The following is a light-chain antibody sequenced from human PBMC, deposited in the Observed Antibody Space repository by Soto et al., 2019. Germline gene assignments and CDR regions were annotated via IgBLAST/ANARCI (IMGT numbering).Light chain of an antibody. CDR2: DVS. J-gene: IGLJ1*01. Sequence: QSPLAQPGPASGSHGHSITISCTGTSSEACGYYFVSWYQQRPGKVPKLMIYDVSDRPSGVSNRFSGSKSGNTASLTISGLQAEDEADDFFSSCTLIRIQGTGFGTAAKVTVL. V-gene: IGLV2-14*01. CDR1: SSEACGYYF. CDR3: SSCTLIRIQGTG.